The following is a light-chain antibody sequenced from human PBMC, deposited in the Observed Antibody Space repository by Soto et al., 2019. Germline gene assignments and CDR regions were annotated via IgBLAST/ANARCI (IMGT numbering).Light chain of an antibody. Sequence: DIQMTQSPSTLSASVGDTVTVTCRASQCVSGWLAWYQQKPGEAPKLLIYDAYALPGGVPSRFSGSGSGTKFTLTIARLQPDDFATYYCQKYETFSGTFGSGTKVEI. CDR1: QCVSGW. CDR2: DAY. V-gene: IGKV1-5*01. CDR3: QKYETFSGT. J-gene: IGKJ4*02.